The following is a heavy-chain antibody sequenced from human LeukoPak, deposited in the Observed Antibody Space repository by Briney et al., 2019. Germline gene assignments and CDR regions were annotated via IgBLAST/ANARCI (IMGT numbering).Heavy chain of an antibody. J-gene: IGHJ4*02. D-gene: IGHD5-12*01. CDR2: IYPGDSDT. CDR3: ARRSASGYEQFDY. CDR1: GYSFTSYW. Sequence: PGESLKISCQGSGYSFTSYWIGWVRQMPGKGLEWMGIIYPGDSDTRYSPSFQGQVTISADKSISTAHLQWSSLKASDTAMYYCARRSASGYEQFDYWGQGTLVTVSS. V-gene: IGHV5-51*01.